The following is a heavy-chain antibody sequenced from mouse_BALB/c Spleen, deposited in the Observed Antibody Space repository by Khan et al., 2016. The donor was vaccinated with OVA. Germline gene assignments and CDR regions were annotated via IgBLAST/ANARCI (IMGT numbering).Heavy chain of an antibody. V-gene: IGHV2-6-7*01. J-gene: IGHJ3*01. CDR3: ARELRLGGFAY. CDR1: GFSLTDYG. D-gene: IGHD1-2*01. CDR2: IWGGGST. Sequence: QVQLKQSGPGLVAPSQSLSITCTVSGFSLTDYGINWIRQPPGKGLEWLGMIWGGGSTDYNSALKSRLSISKDNSKSQVFLKMNSLQTDDTARFYCARELRLGGFAYWGQGTLVTVSA.